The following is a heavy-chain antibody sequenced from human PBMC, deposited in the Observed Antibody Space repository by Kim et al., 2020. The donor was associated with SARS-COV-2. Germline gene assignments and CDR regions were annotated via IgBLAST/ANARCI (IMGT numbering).Heavy chain of an antibody. Sequence: GGSLRPSCAASGFSVSSSYMNWVRQVPGRGLEWVSVIYSGGDTYYADSVKGRFIVSRDNSKNTLFLQMNSLRAEDTAVYYCASVLRFFEWSRWGQGTLVTV. CDR2: IYSGGDT. D-gene: IGHD3-3*01. V-gene: IGHV3-66*01. J-gene: IGHJ4*02. CDR3: ASVLRFFEWSR. CDR1: GFSVSSSY.